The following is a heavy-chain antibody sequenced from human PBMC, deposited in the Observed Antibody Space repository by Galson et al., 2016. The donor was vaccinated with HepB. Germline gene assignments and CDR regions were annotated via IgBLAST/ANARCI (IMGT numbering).Heavy chain of an antibody. CDR1: GFTFSKFS. CDR3: ARGLYYNSFDL. D-gene: IGHD3-3*01. Sequence: SLRLSCAASGFTFSKFSMDWVRQAPGKGLEWLSHIGSNGSPIYYADSVKGRFTISRDNARDSVWLQMNSLRDDDTAVYYCARGLYYNSFDLWGQGTMVTVSS. CDR2: IGSNGSPI. J-gene: IGHJ3*01. V-gene: IGHV3-48*02.